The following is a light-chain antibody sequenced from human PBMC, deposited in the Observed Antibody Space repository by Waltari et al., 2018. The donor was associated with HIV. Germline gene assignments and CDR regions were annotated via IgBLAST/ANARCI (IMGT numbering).Light chain of an antibody. CDR3: SSYTCSSIVV. V-gene: IGLV2-14*01. Sequence: QSALTQPASVSGSRGQPFPLSRTGTSSDVGAFALVFWSKHHQGQPPHVVIFKVVNRPAGFSPRFSGSRSGDTAALTIPGLQAEDEADYHCSSYTCSSIVVFGGGTRLTVL. CDR1: SSDVGAFAL. CDR2: KVV. J-gene: IGLJ2*01.